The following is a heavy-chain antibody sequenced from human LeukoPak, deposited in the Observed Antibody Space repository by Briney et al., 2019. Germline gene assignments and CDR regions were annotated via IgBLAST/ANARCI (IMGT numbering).Heavy chain of an antibody. J-gene: IGHJ4*02. V-gene: IGHV6-1*01. Sequence: SQTLSLTCAISGDSFSSNSAAWAWIRQSPSRGLEWLGRTYYRSKLYSEYAGTVRGRTTINPHTFKNQFPLQLKSVTPEYPAVYYCARTGGHFDYWGQGTLVTVSS. CDR1: GDSFSSNSAA. D-gene: IGHD3-10*01. CDR2: TYYRSKLYS. CDR3: ARTGGHFDY.